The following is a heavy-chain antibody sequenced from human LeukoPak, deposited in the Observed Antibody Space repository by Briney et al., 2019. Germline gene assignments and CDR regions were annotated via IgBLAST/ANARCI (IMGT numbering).Heavy chain of an antibody. CDR2: ISYDGSNK. J-gene: IGHJ4*02. V-gene: IGHV3-30*18. Sequence: GGSLRLSCAASGFTFSSYGMHWVRQAPGKGLEWVAVISYDGSNKYYADSVKGRFTISRDNSKNTLYLQMNSLRAEDTAVYYCAKDPGSGVQRGNYFDYWGQGTLVTVSS. CDR1: GFTFSSYG. D-gene: IGHD3-16*01. CDR3: AKDPGSGVQRGNYFDY.